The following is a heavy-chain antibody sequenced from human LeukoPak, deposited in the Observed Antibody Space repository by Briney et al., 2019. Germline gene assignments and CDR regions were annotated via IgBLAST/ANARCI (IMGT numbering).Heavy chain of an antibody. J-gene: IGHJ3*02. Sequence: ASVKVSCKASGYTFTSYGISWVRQAPGQGLEWMGWISAYNGNTNYAQKLQGRVTMTTDISTSTAYMELRSLRSDDTAVYYCARGYYDSSGYYDAFDIWGQGTMVTVSS. CDR3: ARGYYDSSGYYDAFDI. D-gene: IGHD3-22*01. CDR2: ISAYNGNT. CDR1: GYTFTSYG. V-gene: IGHV1-18*01.